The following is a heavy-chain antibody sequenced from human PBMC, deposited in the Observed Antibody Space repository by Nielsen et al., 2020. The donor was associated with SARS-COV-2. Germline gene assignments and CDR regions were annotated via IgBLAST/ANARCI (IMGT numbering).Heavy chain of an antibody. Sequence: ASVKVSCKTSADTFTGYYMHWVRQAPGQGLEWIGWINPNSGGTDYAQKFQGRVTMTWATSISTAYIELSRLRSDDTAVYYCARGDYYNSGGDYGMDVWGRGATVTVSS. CDR1: ADTFTGYY. CDR2: INPNSGGT. V-gene: IGHV1-2*02. J-gene: IGHJ6*02. CDR3: ARGDYYNSGGDYGMDV. D-gene: IGHD3-10*01.